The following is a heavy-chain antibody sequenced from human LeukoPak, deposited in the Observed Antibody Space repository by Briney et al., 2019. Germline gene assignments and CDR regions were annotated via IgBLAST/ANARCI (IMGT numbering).Heavy chain of an antibody. Sequence: PGGSLRLSCAASGFTFSSYAMSWVRQAPGKGLEWVSAISGSGGSTYYADSVKGRFTISRDNSKNTLYLQMNSLRAEDTAVYYCAKGAYSSGWGAIAFDIWGQGTMVTVSS. J-gene: IGHJ3*02. CDR2: ISGSGGST. D-gene: IGHD6-19*01. CDR1: GFTFSSYA. V-gene: IGHV3-23*01. CDR3: AKGAYSSGWGAIAFDI.